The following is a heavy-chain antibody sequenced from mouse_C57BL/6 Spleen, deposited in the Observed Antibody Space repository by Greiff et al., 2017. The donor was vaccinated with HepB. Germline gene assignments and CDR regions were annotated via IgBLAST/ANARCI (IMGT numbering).Heavy chain of an antibody. D-gene: IGHD1-1*01. V-gene: IGHV1-61*01. J-gene: IGHJ3*01. CDR2: IYPSDSET. CDR1: GYTFTSYW. Sequence: QVQLQQPGAELVRPGSSVKLSCKASGYTFTSYWMDWVKQRPGQGLEWIGNIYPSDSETHYNQKFKDKATLSVDKSSSTAYMQLSSLTSEDSAVYYCARSGYYGSSFWFAYWGQGTLVTVSA. CDR3: ARSGYYGSSFWFAY.